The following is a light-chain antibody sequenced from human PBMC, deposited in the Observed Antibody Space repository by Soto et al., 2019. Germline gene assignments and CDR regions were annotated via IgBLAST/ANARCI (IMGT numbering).Light chain of an antibody. CDR1: LSVNTN. CDR3: QQYNIWPFT. V-gene: IGKV3-15*01. CDR2: RAS. J-gene: IGKJ3*01. Sequence: EGVMTQSPATMSVSPGERATLSCRASLSVNTNLAWYQQKPGQPPTLLIYRASTRATGVPARFSGSGSGTEFTLTIGSLQSEDFAIYYCQQYNIWPFTFGPGTKVEIK.